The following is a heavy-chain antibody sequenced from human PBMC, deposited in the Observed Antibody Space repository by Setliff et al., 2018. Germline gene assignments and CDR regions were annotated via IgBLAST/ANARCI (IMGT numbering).Heavy chain of an antibody. CDR2: ISFSSSTI. Sequence: GGSPRLSCAASGFTCSTYNMNWVRQAPGKGLEWVSYISFSSSTIYYADSVKGRFTISRDNAKNSLYLQMNSLRAEDTAVYYCGPGGKGLLEKWGQGTLVTVSS. V-gene: IGHV3-48*01. D-gene: IGHD3-10*01. CDR3: GPGGKGLLEK. J-gene: IGHJ4*02. CDR1: GFTCSTYN.